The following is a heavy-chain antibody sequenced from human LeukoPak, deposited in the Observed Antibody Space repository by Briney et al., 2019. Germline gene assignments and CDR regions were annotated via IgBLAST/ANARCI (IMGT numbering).Heavy chain of an antibody. Sequence: ASVKVSCKASGGTFSSYAISWVRQAPGQGLEWMGGIIPNFGTAKYAQKFQGRVTITADVSTTTAYMELSSLRSEDTAVYYCASRKLGNDYWGQGTLVTVSS. V-gene: IGHV1-69*13. D-gene: IGHD7-27*01. CDR2: IIPNFGTA. CDR1: GGTFSSYA. CDR3: ASRKLGNDY. J-gene: IGHJ4*02.